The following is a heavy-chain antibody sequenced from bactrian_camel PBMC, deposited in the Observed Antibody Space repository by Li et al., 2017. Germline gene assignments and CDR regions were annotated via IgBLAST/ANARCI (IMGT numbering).Heavy chain of an antibody. J-gene: IGHJ4*01. CDR1: EYIGC. Sequence: HVQLVESGGGSVQAGESLRLSCVASEYIGCMGWFRQAPGKMREVVAATDVDGTYYATSVKGRFTISQDNPRTVSLQMNSLKREDTAMYYCVAGWWCGPKWTQAATYNFWGQGTQVTV. V-gene: IGHV3S53*01. CDR2: TDVDGT. D-gene: IGHD3*01. CDR3: VAGWWCGPKWTQAATYNF.